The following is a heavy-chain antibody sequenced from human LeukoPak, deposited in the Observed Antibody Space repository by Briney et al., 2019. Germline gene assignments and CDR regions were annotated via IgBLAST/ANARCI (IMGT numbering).Heavy chain of an antibody. CDR3: ARGSTSDPYFQH. CDR2: VYYSGST. CDR1: GGSISTYY. D-gene: IGHD2-2*01. V-gene: IGHV4-59*01. Sequence: SETLSLTCTVSGGSISTYYWNWIRQPPGKGLEWIGYVYYSGSTNYNPSLKSRVTISVDTSKNHFSLKVSSVTAADTAVYYCARGSTSDPYFQHWGQGTLVTVSS. J-gene: IGHJ1*01.